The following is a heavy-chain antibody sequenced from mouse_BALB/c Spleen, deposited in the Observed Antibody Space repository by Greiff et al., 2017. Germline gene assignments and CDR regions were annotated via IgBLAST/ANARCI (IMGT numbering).Heavy chain of an antibody. CDR2: IYPGSGST. CDR1: GYNFTSYW. V-gene: IGHV1-55*01. J-gene: IGHJ4*01. D-gene: IGHD2-3*01. Sequence: QVQLQQPGAELGKPGTSVKLSCKASGYNFTSYWINWVKLRPGQGLEWIGDIYPGSGSTNYNEKFKSKATLTVDTSSSTAYMQLSSLASEDSALYYCARFGYYEDYYAMDYWGQGTSVTVSS. CDR3: ARFGYYEDYYAMDY.